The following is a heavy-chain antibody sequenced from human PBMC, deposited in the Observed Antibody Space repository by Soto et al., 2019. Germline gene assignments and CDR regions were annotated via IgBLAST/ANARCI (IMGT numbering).Heavy chain of an antibody. J-gene: IGHJ6*02. V-gene: IGHV3-23*01. Sequence: EVQLLESGGGLVQPGGSLRLSCAASGFTFSSYAMSWVRQAPGKGLEWVSAISGSGGSTYYADSVKGRFTISRDNSKNTLYQQMNSLTAEDTAVYYCAKEGGYYYGMDVWGQGTTVTVSS. CDR1: GFTFSSYA. CDR3: AKEGGYYYGMDV. CDR2: ISGSGGST.